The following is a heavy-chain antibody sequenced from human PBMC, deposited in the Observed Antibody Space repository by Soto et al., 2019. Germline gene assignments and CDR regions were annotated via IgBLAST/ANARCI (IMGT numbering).Heavy chain of an antibody. V-gene: IGHV3-30*18. J-gene: IGHJ3*02. CDR1: GFTFSSDG. CDR2: ISYDGSNN. Sequence: GGSLRLSCAASGFTFSSDGMHWVRQAPGKGLEWVAVISYDGSNNYYADSVKGRFTISRDNSKNTLYLQMNSLRAEDTAVYYCAKDRRGWELLNDDAFDIWGQGTMVTVSS. D-gene: IGHD1-26*01. CDR3: AKDRRGWELLNDDAFDI.